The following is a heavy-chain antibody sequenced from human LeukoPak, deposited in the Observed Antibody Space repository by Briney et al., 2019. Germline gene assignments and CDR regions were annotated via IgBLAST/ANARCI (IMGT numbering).Heavy chain of an antibody. CDR3: ARHLESYGSGSYLGL. V-gene: IGHV4-39*01. CDR1: GGSISGSMHY. Sequence: PSETLSLTCVVSGGSISGSMHYWGWVRQPPGKGPEWLGTIHYSGITYSSPSLKSPVTISVDTYKNQFSLKLTSVTAADTAVYYCARHLESYGSGSYLGLWGQGTQVTVSS. D-gene: IGHD3-10*01. CDR2: IHYSGIT. J-gene: IGHJ4*02.